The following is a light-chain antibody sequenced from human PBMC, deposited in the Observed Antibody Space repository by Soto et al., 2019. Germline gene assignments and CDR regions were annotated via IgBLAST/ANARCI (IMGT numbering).Light chain of an antibody. Sequence: EIVLTQSPDTLSLSPGESATLSCRASQSVSSSYLAWYQQKPGRPPRLLIYGASNRATGIPDRFSGSGSGTDFTLTISRLEPEDFAVFYCQQYDDSITFGQGTRLE. CDR2: GAS. CDR1: QSVSSSY. V-gene: IGKV3-20*01. CDR3: QQYDDSIT. J-gene: IGKJ5*01.